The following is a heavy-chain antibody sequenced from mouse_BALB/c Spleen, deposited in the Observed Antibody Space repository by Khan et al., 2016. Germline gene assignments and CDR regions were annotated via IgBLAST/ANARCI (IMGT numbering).Heavy chain of an antibody. CDR1: GFTFSSYA. D-gene: IGHD2-1*01. Sequence: EVELVESGGGLVKPGGSLKLSCAASGFTFSSYAMSWVRQTPEKRLEWVASISSGGSTYYPDSVKGRFTISRDNARNILNLQMSSLRSEDTAMYSCAREGYGNYGDYFDYWGQGTTLTVSS. CDR3: AREGYGNYGDYFDY. J-gene: IGHJ2*01. V-gene: IGHV5-6-5*01. CDR2: ISSGGST.